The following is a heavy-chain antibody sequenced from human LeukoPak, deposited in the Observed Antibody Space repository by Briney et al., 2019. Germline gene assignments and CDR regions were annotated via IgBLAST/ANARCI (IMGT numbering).Heavy chain of an antibody. D-gene: IGHD1-26*01. CDR3: AKAGYFDAPDI. CDR1: HYTFSNYG. J-gene: IGHJ3*02. CDR2: ISGYNGKT. V-gene: IGHV1-18*04. Sequence: GASVKVSCKASHYTFSNYGITWVRQAPGQGLEWMGWISGYNGKTNYAQKFQGRLTMTTDSSTSTAYMEMRTLTSDDTAIYYCAKAGYFDAPDIWGQGTMVTVSS.